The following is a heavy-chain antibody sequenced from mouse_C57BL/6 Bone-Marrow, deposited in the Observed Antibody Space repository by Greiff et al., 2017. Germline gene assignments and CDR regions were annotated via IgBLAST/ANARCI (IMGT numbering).Heavy chain of an antibody. Sequence: VQLQQSGAELVRPGTSVKMSCKASGYTFTNYWIGWAKQRPGHGLEWIGDIYPGGGYTNYNEKFKGKATLTADKSSSTAYMQFSSLTSEDSAIYYCARVNGDVEDYGGQGTTLTVSS. CDR1: GYTFTNYW. V-gene: IGHV1-63*01. J-gene: IGHJ2*01. CDR3: ARVNGDVEDY. D-gene: IGHD4-1*01. CDR2: IYPGGGYT.